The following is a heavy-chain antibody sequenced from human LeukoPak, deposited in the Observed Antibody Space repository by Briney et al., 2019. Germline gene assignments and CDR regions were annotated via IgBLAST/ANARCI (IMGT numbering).Heavy chain of an antibody. CDR1: GGSFSGYY. CDR3: ARSAFGGVIDHLGY. CDR2: INHSGST. D-gene: IGHD3-16*02. J-gene: IGHJ4*02. V-gene: IGHV4-34*01. Sequence: SETLSLTCAVYGGSFSGYYWSWIRQPPGKGLEWIGEINHSGSTNYNPSLKSRVTISVDTSKNQFSLKLSSVTAADTAVYYCARSAFGGVIDHLGYWGQGTLVTVSS.